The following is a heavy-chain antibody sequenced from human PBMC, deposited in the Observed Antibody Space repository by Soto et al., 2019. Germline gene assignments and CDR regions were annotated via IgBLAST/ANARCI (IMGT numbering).Heavy chain of an antibody. CDR1: GGTFSSYA. V-gene: IGHV1-69*13. Sequence: RASVKVSCKASGGTFSSYAISWVRQAPGQGREWMGGIIPVFDTANYAQKFQGRVTITADEYTSTAYMELSSLRSEDTAVYYCARGSSSDGIDVWGQGTTVTVSS. D-gene: IGHD6-13*01. J-gene: IGHJ6*02. CDR2: IIPVFDTA. CDR3: ARGSSSDGIDV.